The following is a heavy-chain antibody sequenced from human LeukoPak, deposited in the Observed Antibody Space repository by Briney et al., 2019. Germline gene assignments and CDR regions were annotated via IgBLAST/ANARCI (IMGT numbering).Heavy chain of an antibody. Sequence: SGGSLRLSCTASGLTFSTSGFNWVRQAPGKGLEWVASIGPTGSDRYHADSIKGRFTISRDNADNFLYLQMNSLRAEDTAVYYCATETNGRHYDYWGQGTLLTVSS. CDR2: IGPTGSDR. J-gene: IGHJ4*02. CDR1: GLTFSTSG. CDR3: ATETNGRHYDY. D-gene: IGHD1-14*01. V-gene: IGHV3-21*06.